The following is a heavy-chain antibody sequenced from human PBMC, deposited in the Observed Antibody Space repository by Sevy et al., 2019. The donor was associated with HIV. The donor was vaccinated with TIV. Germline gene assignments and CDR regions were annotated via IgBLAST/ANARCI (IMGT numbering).Heavy chain of an antibody. Sequence: SETLSLTCAVSGGSIISVNWWHWVRQSPGKGLEWIGEIYHSGSTNYNPSLKSRVTISVDNSKNLFSLNLDSVTAADTAVDYCARGGETPRGFDPWGQGSLVTVSS. J-gene: IGHJ5*02. D-gene: IGHD3-16*01. CDR1: GGSIISVNW. V-gene: IGHV4-4*02. CDR3: ARGGETPRGFDP. CDR2: IYHSGST.